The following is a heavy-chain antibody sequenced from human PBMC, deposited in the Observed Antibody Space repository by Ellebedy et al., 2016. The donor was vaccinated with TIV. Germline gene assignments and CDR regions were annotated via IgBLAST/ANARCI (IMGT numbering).Heavy chain of an antibody. J-gene: IGHJ6*02. CDR1: GYTFTSYG. CDR2: ISAYNGNT. V-gene: IGHV1-18*04. Sequence: ASVKVSXXASGYTFTSYGISWVRQAPGQGLEWMGWISAYNGNTNYAQKLQGRVTMTTDTSTSTAYMELRSLRSDDTAVYYCARVWSMVRGVIMVEDGMDVWGQGTTVTVSS. D-gene: IGHD3-10*01. CDR3: ARVWSMVRGVIMVEDGMDV.